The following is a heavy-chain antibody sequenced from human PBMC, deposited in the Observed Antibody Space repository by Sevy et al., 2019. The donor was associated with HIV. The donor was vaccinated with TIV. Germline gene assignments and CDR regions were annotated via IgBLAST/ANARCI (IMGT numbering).Heavy chain of an antibody. D-gene: IGHD3-16*01. Sequence: GGSLRLSCAASGFTFSTYSMNWVRQAPGKGLEWVSYIGSITGIIYYAYSVKGRFTISRDNAKNSLFLEMNSLRAEDTAVYYSVRDYDYGFDYWGQGSLVTVSS. CDR2: IGSITGII. CDR1: GFTFSTYS. J-gene: IGHJ4*02. V-gene: IGHV3-48*01. CDR3: VRDYDYGFDY.